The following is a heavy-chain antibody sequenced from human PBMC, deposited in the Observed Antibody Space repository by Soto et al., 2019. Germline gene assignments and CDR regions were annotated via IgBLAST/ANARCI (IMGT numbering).Heavy chain of an antibody. J-gene: IGHJ6*02. CDR2: IIPILGIA. V-gene: IGHV1-69*02. Sequence: QVQLVQSGAEVKKPGSSVKVSCKASGGTFSSYTISWVRQAPGQGLEWMGRIIPILGIANYAQKIQGRVTITGXXSXSXAYMELSILRCADTAVYYGASGSQMVADYYWYGMDVWGQGTTVTVSS. CDR3: ASGSQMVADYYWYGMDV. CDR1: GGTFSSYT. D-gene: IGHD3-10*01.